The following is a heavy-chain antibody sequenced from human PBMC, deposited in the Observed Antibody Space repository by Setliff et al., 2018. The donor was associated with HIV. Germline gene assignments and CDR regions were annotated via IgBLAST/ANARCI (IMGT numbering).Heavy chain of an antibody. V-gene: IGHV4-61*02. D-gene: IGHD3-3*01. J-gene: IGHJ6*03. CDR3: ARGLSIFGVATPGFYSFMDV. CDR2: IYTSGST. CDR1: GGSISSGSYY. Sequence: SETLSLTCTVSGGSISSGSYYWSWIRQPAGKGLEWIGRIYTSGSTNYNPSLKSRVTISADTSKNQFSLKVSSVTAADTAVYYCARGLSIFGVATPGFYSFMDVWGKGTTVTVSS.